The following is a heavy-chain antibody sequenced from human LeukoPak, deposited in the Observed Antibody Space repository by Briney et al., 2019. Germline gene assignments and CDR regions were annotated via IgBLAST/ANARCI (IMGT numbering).Heavy chain of an antibody. J-gene: IGHJ4*02. CDR2: INWNSGSI. CDR1: GFTFDDYA. CDR3: TKVGGVTSGPFDY. Sequence: GRSLRLSCVASGFTFDDYAIHWVRQAPGKGLEWVSGINWNSGSIGYADSVKGRFTISRDNAKNSLYLQMNSLRAEDTALYYCTKVGGVTSGPFDYWGQGTLVTVSS. D-gene: IGHD4-17*01. V-gene: IGHV3-9*01.